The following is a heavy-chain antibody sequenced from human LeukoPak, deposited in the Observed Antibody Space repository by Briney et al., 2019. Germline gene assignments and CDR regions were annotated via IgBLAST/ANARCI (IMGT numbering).Heavy chain of an antibody. V-gene: IGHV3-30*18. CDR2: ISYDGSNK. CDR3: AKDSDGKAYDYYFDY. J-gene: IGHJ4*02. Sequence: PGGSLRLSCAASGFTFSSYGMHWVRQAPGKGLEWVAVISYDGSNKYYADSVKGRFTISRDNSKNTLYLQMNSLRAEDTAVYYCAKDSDGKAYDYYFDYWGQGTLVTVSS. D-gene: IGHD3-16*01. CDR1: GFTFSSYG.